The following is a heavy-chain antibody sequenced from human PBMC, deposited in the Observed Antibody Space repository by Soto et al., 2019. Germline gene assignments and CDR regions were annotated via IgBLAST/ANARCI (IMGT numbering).Heavy chain of an antibody. V-gene: IGHV1-69*13. J-gene: IGHJ6*02. D-gene: IGHD6-13*01. Sequence: ASVKVSCKASGGTFSSYAISWARQAPGQGLEWMGGLIPIFGTANYAQKFQGRVTITADESTSTAYMELSSLRSEDTAVYYCASPWYSSRWPVGGTLSYYGMDVWGQGTTV. CDR1: GGTFSSYA. CDR3: ASPWYSSRWPVGGTLSYYGMDV. CDR2: LIPIFGTA.